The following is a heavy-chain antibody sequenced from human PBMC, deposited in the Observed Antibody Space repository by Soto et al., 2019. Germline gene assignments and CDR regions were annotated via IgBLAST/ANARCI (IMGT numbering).Heavy chain of an antibody. CDR2: IISIFGTA. Sequence: GASVKVSCKAPGGTFSSYAISWVRQAPGQGLEWLVGIISIFGTANYAQKFQGRVTITADESTSTAYMELSSLRSEDTAVYYCARRIVVVTATLYYYYYGMDVWGQGTTVTVSS. CDR1: GGTFSSYA. D-gene: IGHD2-21*02. V-gene: IGHV1-69*13. J-gene: IGHJ6*02. CDR3: ARRIVVVTATLYYYYYGMDV.